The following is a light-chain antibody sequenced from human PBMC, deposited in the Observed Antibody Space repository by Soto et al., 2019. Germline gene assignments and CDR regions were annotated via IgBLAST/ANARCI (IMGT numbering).Light chain of an antibody. Sequence: EIVLTQSPATLSLSPGERATLSCRASQSVSSYLAWYQQKPGQAPRLLIYDASNRATGIPARFSGSGSGTDFTLTISSLEPEDFAVYYCQQRSNWPQYTFGQATKLEIK. CDR3: QQRSNWPQYT. CDR2: DAS. V-gene: IGKV3-11*01. J-gene: IGKJ2*01. CDR1: QSVSSY.